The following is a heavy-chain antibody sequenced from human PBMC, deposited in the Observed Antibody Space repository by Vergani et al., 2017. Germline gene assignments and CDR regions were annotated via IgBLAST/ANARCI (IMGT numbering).Heavy chain of an antibody. V-gene: IGHV4-39*01. Sequence: QLQLQESGPGLVKPSETLSLTCTVSGGSISSSSYYWGWIRQPPGKGLEWIGSIYCSGSTYYNPSLKSRVTISVDTSKNQFSLKLSSVTAADTAVYYCARGEVAIFGVVTHWGQGTLVTVSS. D-gene: IGHD3-3*01. CDR3: ARGEVAIFGVVTH. J-gene: IGHJ4*02. CDR2: IYCSGST. CDR1: GGSISSSSYY.